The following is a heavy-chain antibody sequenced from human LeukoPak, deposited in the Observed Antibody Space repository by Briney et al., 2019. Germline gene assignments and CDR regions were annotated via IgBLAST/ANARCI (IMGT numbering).Heavy chain of an antibody. J-gene: IGHJ4*02. CDR1: GGSISSYY. Sequence: PSETLSLTCTVSGGSISSYYWSWIRQPPGKGLEWIGYIYYSGSTNYNPSLKSRVTISVDTSKNQFSLKLSSVTAADTAVYYCARERITMVRGVIKGVNFDYWGQGTLVTVSS. CDR2: IYYSGST. V-gene: IGHV4-59*01. CDR3: ARERITMVRGVIKGVNFDY. D-gene: IGHD3-10*01.